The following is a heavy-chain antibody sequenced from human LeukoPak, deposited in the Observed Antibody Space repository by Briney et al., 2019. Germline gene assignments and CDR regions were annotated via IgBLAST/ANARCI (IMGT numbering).Heavy chain of an antibody. V-gene: IGHV3-53*01. Sequence: GGSLRLSCAASGLTFSRNYMSWVRQAPGKGLESVSVIYSGGSTYYADSVRGRFTISRDNSKNTLYLQMNSLRVEDTAVYYCARDFSGYYWYAFDIWGQGTMVTVSS. CDR1: GLTFSRNY. D-gene: IGHD3-22*01. J-gene: IGHJ3*02. CDR3: ARDFSGYYWYAFDI. CDR2: IYSGGST.